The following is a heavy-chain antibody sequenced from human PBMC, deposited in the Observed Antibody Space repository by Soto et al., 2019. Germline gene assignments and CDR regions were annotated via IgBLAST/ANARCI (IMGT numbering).Heavy chain of an antibody. CDR1: GGSISSGGNY. CDR2: IYHSGST. J-gene: IGHJ6*02. Sequence: QVQLQESGPVLVKSSQTLSLTCTVSGGSISSGGNYWSWIRQHPGKGLEWLGYIYHSGSTYYNPSLKSRVTIAVDTSKNQFSLKLNSVTAADTAVYYCARARMVRGVIYYYGMDVWGQGTTVTVSS. V-gene: IGHV4-31*03. CDR3: ARARMVRGVIYYYGMDV. D-gene: IGHD3-10*01.